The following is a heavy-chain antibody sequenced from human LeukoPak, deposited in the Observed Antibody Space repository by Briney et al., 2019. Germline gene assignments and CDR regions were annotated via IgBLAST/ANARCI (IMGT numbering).Heavy chain of an antibody. CDR1: RYTFTSYD. CDR2: MNPNSGNT. Sequence: APVKVSCKASRYTFTSYDIHWVRPATGQGLEWMGWMNPNSGNTGYAQKFQGRVTMTRNTSISTAYMELSSLRSEDTAVYYCARGPTTLDAFDVWGQGTMVTVSS. D-gene: IGHD5-12*01. J-gene: IGHJ3*01. CDR3: ARGPTTLDAFDV. V-gene: IGHV1-8*01.